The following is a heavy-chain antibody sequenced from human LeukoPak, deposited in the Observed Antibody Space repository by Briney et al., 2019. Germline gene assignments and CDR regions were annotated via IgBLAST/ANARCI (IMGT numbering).Heavy chain of an antibody. CDR3: ARDELWSGSAVGY. CDR2: IYSGGST. Sequence: PGGSLRLSCAASGFTVSRNYMSWVRQAPGKGLEWVSVIYSGGSTYYADSVKGRFTISRDNAKNSLYLQMNSLRAEDTAVYYCARDELWSGSAVGYWGQGTLVTVSS. D-gene: IGHD3-3*01. CDR1: GFTVSRNY. V-gene: IGHV3-53*01. J-gene: IGHJ4*02.